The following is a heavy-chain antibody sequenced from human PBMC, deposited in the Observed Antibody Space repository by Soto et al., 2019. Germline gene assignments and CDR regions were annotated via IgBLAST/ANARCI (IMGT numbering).Heavy chain of an antibody. CDR1: GDSMNRYF. J-gene: IGHJ4*02. CDR3: ERDGYYDSSGYYWSYYFGY. D-gene: IGHD3-22*01. CDR2: IYYDGST. V-gene: IGHV4-59*01. Sequence: PSETLSLTCFVSGDSMNRYFWSWIRQPPGKGLEWIGYIYYDGSTNYSPSLKSRVTISIDMSKKQFSLQLSSVTAADTAVYYCERDGYYDSSGYYWSYYFGYWGQGTLVTVSS.